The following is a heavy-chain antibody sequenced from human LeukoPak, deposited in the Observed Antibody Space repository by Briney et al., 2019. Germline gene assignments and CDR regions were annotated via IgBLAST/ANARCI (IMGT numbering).Heavy chain of an antibody. Sequence: SETLSLTCTVSGGSISSYYWSWTRQPPGKGLEWIGYIYYSGSTNYNPSLKSRVTISVDTSKNQFSLKLSSVTAADTAVYYCARGTIQLWLNYFDYWGQGTLVTVSS. CDR3: ARGTIQLWLNYFDY. V-gene: IGHV4-59*01. D-gene: IGHD5-18*01. CDR1: GGSISSYY. CDR2: IYYSGST. J-gene: IGHJ4*02.